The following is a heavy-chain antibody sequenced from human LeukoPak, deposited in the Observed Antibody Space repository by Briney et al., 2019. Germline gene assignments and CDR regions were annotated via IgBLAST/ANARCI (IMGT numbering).Heavy chain of an antibody. V-gene: IGHV3-72*01. CDR2: TRNKGNSYTT. J-gene: IGHJ4*02. Sequence: PGGSLRLSCAASGFTFSDHYMDWVRKAPGKGLEWFGRTRNKGNSYTTEYAASVKGRFTISRDDSKNSLYLQMNSLKTDDTAVYYCARVGVYFVSGSSHYYFDYWGQGTLVTVSS. CDR1: GFTFSDHY. CDR3: ARVGVYFVSGSSHYYFDY. D-gene: IGHD3-10*01.